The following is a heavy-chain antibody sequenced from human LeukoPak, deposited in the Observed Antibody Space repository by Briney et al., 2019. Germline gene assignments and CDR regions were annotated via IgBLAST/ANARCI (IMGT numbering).Heavy chain of an antibody. CDR3: AKEIWPTVTIPGWTYFDY. V-gene: IGHV1-58*02. CDR1: GFTFTSSA. Sequence: SVKVSCKASGFTFTSSAMQWVRQARGQRLEWIGWIVVGSGNTNYAQKFQERVTITRDMSTSTAYMELSSLRSEDTAVYYCAKEIWPTVTIPGWTYFDYWGQGTLVTVSS. D-gene: IGHD4-17*01. CDR2: IVVGSGNT. J-gene: IGHJ4*02.